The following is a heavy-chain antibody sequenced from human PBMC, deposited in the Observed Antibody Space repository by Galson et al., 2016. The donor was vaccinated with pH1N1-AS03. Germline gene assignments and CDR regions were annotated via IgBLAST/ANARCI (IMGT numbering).Heavy chain of an antibody. CDR3: ARDPRGPCSSSTCPTAYSFGMDV. V-gene: IGHV1-2*04. CDR1: GYTFTGFY. D-gene: IGHD2-2*01. J-gene: IGHJ6*02. Sequence: SVKVSCKASGYTFTGFYVNWVRQAPGQGLEWMGWINPNSGVTNYAQKFQAWVTMTRDTSSSTAYMELSGLKSDDTAVYYCARDPRGPCSSSTCPTAYSFGMDVWGQGTTVIVSS. CDR2: INPNSGVT.